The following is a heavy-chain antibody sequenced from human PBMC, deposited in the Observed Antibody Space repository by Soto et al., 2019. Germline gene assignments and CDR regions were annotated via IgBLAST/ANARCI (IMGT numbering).Heavy chain of an antibody. D-gene: IGHD4-17*01. CDR3: ARHDYGDGLSY. CDR2: IFSTGTT. V-gene: IGHV4-39*01. CDR1: GDSISSSTYY. J-gene: IGHJ4*02. Sequence: PTETLALTCTVSGDSISSSTYYWGWIRRPPGKGLEWIATIFSTGTTHYNPSLRSRVTISVDTSKNQFSLTVRSVTAADTAAYYCARHDYGDGLSYWGQGSQVTVSS.